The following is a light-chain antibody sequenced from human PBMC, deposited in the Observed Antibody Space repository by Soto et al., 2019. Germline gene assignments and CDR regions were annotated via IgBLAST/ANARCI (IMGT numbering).Light chain of an antibody. CDR1: SSDVGNYNY. Sequence: QSALTQPASVSGSPGQSITISCTGTSSDVGNYNYVSWFQQHPGKAPKLILFEVSYRPSGISNRFSGSKSGNTASLTISGLRVEDEGIYFCSSYTTSSTLLFGPGTKVTVL. CDR3: SSYTTSSTLL. V-gene: IGLV2-14*01. J-gene: IGLJ1*01. CDR2: EVS.